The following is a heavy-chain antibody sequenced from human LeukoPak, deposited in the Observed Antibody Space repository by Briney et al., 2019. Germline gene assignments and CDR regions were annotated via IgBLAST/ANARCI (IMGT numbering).Heavy chain of an antibody. CDR3: SGGSKLGYYYYYYMDV. J-gene: IGHJ6*03. Sequence: WASVKVSCKASGYTFTSYGISWVRQAPGQGLEWMGWISAYNGNTNYAQKFQGRVTITTDESTSTAYMELSSLRSEDTAVYYCSGGSKLGYYYYYYMDVWGKGTTVTVSS. V-gene: IGHV1-18*01. D-gene: IGHD2-15*01. CDR1: GYTFTSYG. CDR2: ISAYNGNT.